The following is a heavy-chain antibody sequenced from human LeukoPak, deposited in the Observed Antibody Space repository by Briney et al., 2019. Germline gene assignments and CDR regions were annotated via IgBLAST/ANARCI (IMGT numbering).Heavy chain of an antibody. CDR1: GGSVSSGSYY. CDR3: ARKGVAAGLDY. Sequence: SETLSLTCTVSGGSVSSGSYYWSWIRQPPGKGLEWIGYIYYSGSTNYNPSLKSRVTISVDTSKNQFSLRLSSVTAADTAVYYCARKGVAAGLDYWGQGTLVTVSS. D-gene: IGHD6-13*01. V-gene: IGHV4-61*01. CDR2: IYYSGST. J-gene: IGHJ4*02.